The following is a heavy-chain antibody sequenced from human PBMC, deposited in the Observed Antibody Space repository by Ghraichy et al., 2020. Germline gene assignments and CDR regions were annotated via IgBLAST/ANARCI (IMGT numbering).Heavy chain of an antibody. CDR2: IIPVDGNT. CDR3: ARFMDKVTTIRYFFDY. D-gene: IGHD5-12*01. CDR1: GYIFSGYA. Sequence: ASAKVSCKASGYIFSGYAIHWLRQAPGQRPEWMGWIIPVDGNTKYSETFQGRVHFTRDTSTSTASMELSSLTSEDTAVYFCARFMDKVTTIRYFFDYWGQGTLVTVTS. V-gene: IGHV1-3*01. J-gene: IGHJ4*02.